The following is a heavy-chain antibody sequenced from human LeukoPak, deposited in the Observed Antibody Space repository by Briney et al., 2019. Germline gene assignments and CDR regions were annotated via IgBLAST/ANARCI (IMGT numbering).Heavy chain of an antibody. D-gene: IGHD6-13*01. V-gene: IGHV4-39*01. CDR1: GASTRSSTYY. Sequence: ASETLSLTCSVSGASTRSSTYYWGWIRQPPGKGLEWIGSIYSTGSAYYNPSLVSRVTMSVDTSKNQFSLKARSVTATDTGIYYCARQYGSANVWYHFDYWGQGILVTVSS. J-gene: IGHJ4*02. CDR3: ARQYGSANVWYHFDY. CDR2: IYSTGSA.